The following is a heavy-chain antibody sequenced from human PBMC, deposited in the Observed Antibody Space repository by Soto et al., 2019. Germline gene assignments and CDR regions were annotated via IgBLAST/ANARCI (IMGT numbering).Heavy chain of an antibody. J-gene: IGHJ4*02. CDR3: ARAHPDIVVVPAAMALFDS. Sequence: QVQLVQSGAEVKKPGSSVKVSCKASGGTFSSYAISWVRQAPGQGLEWMGGIIPIFGTANYAQKFQGRVTITADESTSTAYMELSSLRSEDTAVYYCARAHPDIVVVPAAMALFDSWGQGTLVTVSS. CDR1: GGTFSSYA. D-gene: IGHD2-2*01. CDR2: IIPIFGTA. V-gene: IGHV1-69*01.